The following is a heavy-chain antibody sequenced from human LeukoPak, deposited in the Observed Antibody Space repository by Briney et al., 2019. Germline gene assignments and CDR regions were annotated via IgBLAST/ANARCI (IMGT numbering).Heavy chain of an antibody. CDR1: GGSISSYY. CDR3: ATQTGHYNPFDN. CDR2: INYSGST. D-gene: IGHD3-9*01. V-gene: IGHV4-59*01. Sequence: SETLSLTCTVSGGSISSYYWSWIRQPPGKGLEWIGYINYSGSTNYNPSLKSRVTISVDTSKNQFSLKLSSVTAADTAVYYCATQTGHYNPFDNWGQGTLVTVSS. J-gene: IGHJ4*02.